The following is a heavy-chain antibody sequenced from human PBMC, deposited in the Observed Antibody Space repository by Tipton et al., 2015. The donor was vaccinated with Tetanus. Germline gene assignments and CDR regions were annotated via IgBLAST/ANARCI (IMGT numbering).Heavy chain of an antibody. CDR3: AKDQGATQPYYYYYYGMDV. CDR2: ISSSSSTI. D-gene: IGHD1-26*01. CDR1: GFTFSSYS. V-gene: IGHV3-48*02. J-gene: IGHJ6*02. Sequence: SLRLSCAASGFTFSSYSMNWVRQAPGKGLEWVSYISSSSSTIYYADSVKGRFTISRDNAKNSLYLQMNSLRDEDTAVYYCAKDQGATQPYYYYYYGMDVWGQGTTVTVSS.